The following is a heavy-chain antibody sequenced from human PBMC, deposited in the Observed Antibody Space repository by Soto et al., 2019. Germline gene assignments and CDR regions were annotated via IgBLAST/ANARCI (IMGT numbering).Heavy chain of an antibody. CDR1: GFTFSSYA. V-gene: IGHV3-23*01. J-gene: IGHJ4*02. CDR3: AKGERGSPATATMGFDY. Sequence: EVQLLESGGGLVQPGGSLRLSCAASGFTFSSYAMSWVRQAPGKGLEWVSAISGSGGTTYYADSVKGRFTISRDNSKNTLYLQMNSLRAEDTAVYYCAKGERGSPATATMGFDYWGQGTLVTVSS. D-gene: IGHD2-15*01. CDR2: ISGSGGTT.